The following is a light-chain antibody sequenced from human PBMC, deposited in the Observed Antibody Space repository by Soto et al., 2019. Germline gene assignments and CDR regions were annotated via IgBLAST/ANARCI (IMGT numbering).Light chain of an antibody. Sequence: QPVLTQPPSVSGAPGQRVTISCTGSSSSAGSVYNVHWYQQRPGTAPKLLIYDSSERPSGIPDRFSGSKSGISASLAITGLQAEDEADYYCQSYDSGLGGYVIFGGGTKLTVL. V-gene: IGLV1-40*01. CDR2: DSS. CDR3: QSYDSGLGGYVI. J-gene: IGLJ2*01. CDR1: SSSAGSVYN.